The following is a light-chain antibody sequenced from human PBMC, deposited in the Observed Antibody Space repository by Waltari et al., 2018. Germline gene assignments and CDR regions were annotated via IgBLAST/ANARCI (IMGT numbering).Light chain of an antibody. V-gene: IGLV3-27*01. CDR1: VLAKKKKKF. CDR3: YSATENNQWV. CDR2: KDT. Sequence: SYELTQPSSVSVSPGQTAKITCSGDVLAKKKKKFSRWCQQKPAQAPVLVIYKDTERPSGIPQRFAGSSSGTTVTLTISGAQVEDEADYYCYSATENNQWVFGGGTKLTVL. J-gene: IGLJ3*02.